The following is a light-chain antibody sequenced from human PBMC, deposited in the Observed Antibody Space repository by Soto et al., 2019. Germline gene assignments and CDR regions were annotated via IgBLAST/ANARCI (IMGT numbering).Light chain of an antibody. CDR1: QSVSSN. V-gene: IGKV3-15*01. J-gene: IGKJ1*01. CDR3: QQYHNWPRT. CDR2: GAS. Sequence: EIVMTQSPATLSVSPGERATLSCRASQSVSSNLAWYQQKPGQAPRLLIYGASTRATDISARFSGSGSGTEFTLTISSPLSEDFAVYYCQQYHNWPRTFGQGTKVEIK.